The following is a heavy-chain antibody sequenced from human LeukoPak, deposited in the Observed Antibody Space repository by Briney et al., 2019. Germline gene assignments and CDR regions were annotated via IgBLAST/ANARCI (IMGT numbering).Heavy chain of an antibody. J-gene: IGHJ4*02. D-gene: IGHD3-22*01. CDR3: ARESYDSSGYYPRDFDC. Sequence: TGGSLRLSCTASGFTFSSHGMNWVRQAPGKGLEWVSSVSTGSRYTYFADSVKGRFTIFRDDAYNSLYLQMDSLRAEDTAVYYCARESYDSSGYYPRDFDCWGQGTLVTVSS. V-gene: IGHV3-21*01. CDR2: VSTGSRYT. CDR1: GFTFSSHG.